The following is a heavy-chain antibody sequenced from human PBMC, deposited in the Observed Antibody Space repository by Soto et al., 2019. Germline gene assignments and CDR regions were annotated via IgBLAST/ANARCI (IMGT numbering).Heavy chain of an antibody. CDR1: GFTFSSYA. D-gene: IGHD6-13*01. CDR2: ISGSGGST. J-gene: IGHJ6*02. Sequence: GGSLRLSCAASGFTFSSYAMSWVRQAPGKGLEWVSAISGSGGSTYYADSVKGRFTISRDNSKNTLYLQMNSLRAEDTAVYYCAKTGYSSSWYLMEHYGMDVWGQGTTVTVSS. V-gene: IGHV3-23*01. CDR3: AKTGYSSSWYLMEHYGMDV.